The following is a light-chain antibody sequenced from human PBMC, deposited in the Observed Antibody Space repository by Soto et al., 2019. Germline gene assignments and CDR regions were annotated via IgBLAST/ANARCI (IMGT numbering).Light chain of an antibody. V-gene: IGKV3-20*01. J-gene: IGKJ1*01. Sequence: IVLTQSPGTLSLSPGERTTLSCRASQSISRYLAWYQQTPGQGPRLLIYGASSRATGTPDRFRGSGSGTDVTLTINRLEPEDFALYYCQQYGSSPPTFGQGPKVEIK. CDR3: QQYGSSPPT. CDR1: QSISRY. CDR2: GAS.